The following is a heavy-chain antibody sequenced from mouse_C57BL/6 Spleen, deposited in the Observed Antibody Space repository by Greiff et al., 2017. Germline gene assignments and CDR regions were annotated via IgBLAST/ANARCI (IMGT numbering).Heavy chain of an antibody. CDR3: ARHEGDYYGSSYGDWYFDV. Sequence: QVQLQQSGAELVKPGASVKLSCKASGYTFTEYTIHWVKQRSGQGLEWIGWFYPGSGSLKYNEKFKDKATLTADKSSSTVYMELSRLTSEDSAVXFCARHEGDYYGSSYGDWYFDVWGTGTTVTVSS. V-gene: IGHV1-62-2*01. CDR2: FYPGSGSL. J-gene: IGHJ1*03. CDR1: GYTFTEYT. D-gene: IGHD1-1*01.